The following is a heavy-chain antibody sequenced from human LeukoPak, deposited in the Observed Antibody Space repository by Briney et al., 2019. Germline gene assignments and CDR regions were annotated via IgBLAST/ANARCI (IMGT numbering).Heavy chain of an antibody. J-gene: IGHJ5*02. Sequence: GASVKVSCKASGYTFTSYGISLVRQAPGQGLEWMGWISAYNGNTNYAQKLQGRVTMTTDTSTSTAYMELRSLRSDDTAVYYCARVAIVVVVAATPRGNWFDPWGQGTLVTVSS. CDR1: GYTFTSYG. V-gene: IGHV1-18*01. CDR2: ISAYNGNT. D-gene: IGHD2-15*01. CDR3: ARVAIVVVVAATPRGNWFDP.